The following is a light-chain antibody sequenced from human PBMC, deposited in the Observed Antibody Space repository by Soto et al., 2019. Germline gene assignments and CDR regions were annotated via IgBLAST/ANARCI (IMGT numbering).Light chain of an antibody. CDR3: HQYGSSGT. CDR2: GAS. Sequence: LGLTQSPGTLSLSPGERATLSCRASQTVSNNYLAWYQQKPGQAPRLLIYGASNRATGIPDRFSGSGSGTDFTLTISRLEPEDFAVYYCHQYGSSGTFGQGAKVDVK. J-gene: IGKJ1*01. V-gene: IGKV3-20*01. CDR1: QTVSNNY.